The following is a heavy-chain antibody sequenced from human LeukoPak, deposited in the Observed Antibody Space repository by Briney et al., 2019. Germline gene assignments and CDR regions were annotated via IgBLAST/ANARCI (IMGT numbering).Heavy chain of an antibody. CDR2: IYYSGST. V-gene: IGHV4-39*01. CDR3: ASHKEDRPIFGVGRPVDF. Sequence: SETLSLTCTVSGGSISSSRFYWGWIRQPPGKGLEWIGNIYYSGSTYYNPSLKSRVTISVDTSKNQFSLKLSSVTAADTAVYYCASHKEDRPIFGVGRPVDFWGQGALVTVSS. CDR1: GGSISSSRFY. D-gene: IGHD3-3*01. J-gene: IGHJ4*02.